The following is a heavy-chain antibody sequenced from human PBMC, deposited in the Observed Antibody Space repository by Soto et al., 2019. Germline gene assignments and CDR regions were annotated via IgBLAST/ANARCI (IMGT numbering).Heavy chain of an antibody. J-gene: IGHJ5*02. CDR2: INNDGSTT. Sequence: LRLSCAASGFTFSGYWMHWVRQAPGKGLVWVLRINNDGSTTNYADSVKGRFTISRDNAKNTLYLQMNSLRAEDTAVYYCARGLRDGYNNGWDLWGQGALVTVSS. CDR1: GFTFSGYW. D-gene: IGHD6-19*01. V-gene: IGHV3-74*01. CDR3: ARGLRDGYNNGWDL.